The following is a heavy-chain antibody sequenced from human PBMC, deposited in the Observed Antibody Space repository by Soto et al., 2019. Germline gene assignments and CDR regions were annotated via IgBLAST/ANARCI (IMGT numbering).Heavy chain of an antibody. CDR2: ISFASSTI. CDR1: GFTFSTSS. CDR3: ARGNDILTGYSNFDY. Sequence: EVQLVESGGGLVQPGGSLRLSCAASGFTFSTSSMNWVRQAPGKGLEWVSYISFASSTIYYADSVKGRFTISRDNAKNSLYLQMNSLRAEDTAVYYCARGNDILTGYSNFDYWGQGTLVTVSS. V-gene: IGHV3-48*01. D-gene: IGHD3-9*01. J-gene: IGHJ4*02.